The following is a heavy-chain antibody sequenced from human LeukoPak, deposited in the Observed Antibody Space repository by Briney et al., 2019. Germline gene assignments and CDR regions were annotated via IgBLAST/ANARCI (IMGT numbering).Heavy chain of an antibody. CDR1: GFTFSSYT. CDR3: AREKVTVDYYYYGMDL. V-gene: IGHV3-48*01. Sequence: GGSLRLSCAASGFTFSSYTINWVRQAPGRGLEWVSYISTSSSTIYYADSVKGRFTISRDNAKNSLYLQMNSLRAEDTAVYYCAREKVTVDYYYYGMDLWGQGTTVTVSS. D-gene: IGHD2-21*02. CDR2: ISTSSSTI. J-gene: IGHJ6*02.